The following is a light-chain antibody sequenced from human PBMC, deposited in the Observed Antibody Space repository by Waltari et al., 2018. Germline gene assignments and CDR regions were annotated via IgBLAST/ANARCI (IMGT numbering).Light chain of an antibody. V-gene: IGKV1-33*01. CDR3: QQYDNLPSIT. J-gene: IGKJ5*01. CDR2: VAS. Sequence: WQESKDISNHLKCLQQKPGNTPRLLIYVASTLETGIPSRFSGSGSGTDFTFTITSLQPEGSATYYCQQYDNLPSITFGQGTRLDIK. CDR1: KDISNH.